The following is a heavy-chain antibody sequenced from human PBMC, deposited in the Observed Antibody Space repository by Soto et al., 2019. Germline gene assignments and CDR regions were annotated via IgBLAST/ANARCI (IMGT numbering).Heavy chain of an antibody. CDR1: GGSISDFY. D-gene: IGHD2-21*02. CDR2: MYYSGST. Sequence: QVQLQESGPGLVKPSETLSLTCTVSGGSISDFYWSWIRQPPGKALEWIGYGYMYYSGSTYYNPSLEGPFSISVDPSNNQFSLRLSSVTAADTAVYYCARGSLSTVTANAFDVWGPGAPVTVSS. CDR3: ARGSLSTVTANAFDV. V-gene: IGHV4-59*01. J-gene: IGHJ3*01.